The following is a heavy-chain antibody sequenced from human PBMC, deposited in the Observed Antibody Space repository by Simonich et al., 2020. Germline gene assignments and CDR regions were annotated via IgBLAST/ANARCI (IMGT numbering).Heavy chain of an antibody. CDR1: GYTFTGYY. CDR2: INPNSGGT. V-gene: IGHV1-2*02. CDR3: ARVEYSSSGYFDL. J-gene: IGHJ2*01. Sequence: QVQLVQSGAEVKKPGASVKVSCKASGYTFTGYYMHWVRQAPGQGLEWMGWINPNSGGTNYEQKFQGRVTMTRDTSISKAYMELSRLRSDDTAVYYCARVEYSSSGYFDLWGRGTLVTVSS. D-gene: IGHD6-6*01.